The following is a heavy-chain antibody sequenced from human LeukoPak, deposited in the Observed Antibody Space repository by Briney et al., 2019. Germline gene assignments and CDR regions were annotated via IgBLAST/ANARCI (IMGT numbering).Heavy chain of an antibody. V-gene: IGHV3-7*01. CDR2: IKEDGSEK. Sequence: GGSLRLSCAASGFTFSNYWISWVRQAPGKGLEWVANIKEDGSEKYYVDSVKGRFTISRDNAKNSLYLQMNSLRAEDTAVYYCARLREIPVFGVVTKSTSYFDYWGQGTLVTVSS. J-gene: IGHJ4*02. CDR1: GFTFSNYW. CDR3: ARLREIPVFGVVTKSTSYFDY. D-gene: IGHD3-3*01.